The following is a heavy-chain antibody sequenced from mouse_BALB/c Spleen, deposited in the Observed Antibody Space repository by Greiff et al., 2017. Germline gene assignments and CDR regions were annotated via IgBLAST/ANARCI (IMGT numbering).Heavy chain of an antibody. Sequence: EVQGVESGGDLVKPGGSLKLSCAASGFTFSSYGMSWVRQTPDKRLEWVATISSGGSYTYYPDSVKGRFTISRDNAKNTLYLQMSSLKSEDTAMYYCARHFPPDRDDGAWFAYWGQGTLVTVSA. D-gene: IGHD2-14*01. CDR1: GFTFSSYG. CDR3: ARHFPPDRDDGAWFAY. CDR2: ISSGGSYT. V-gene: IGHV5-6*01. J-gene: IGHJ3*01.